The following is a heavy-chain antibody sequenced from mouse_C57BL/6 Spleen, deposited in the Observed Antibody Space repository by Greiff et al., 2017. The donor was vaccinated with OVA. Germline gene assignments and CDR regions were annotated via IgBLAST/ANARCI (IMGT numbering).Heavy chain of an antibody. D-gene: IGHD2-1*01. Sequence: EVQLQQSGTVLARPGASVKMSCKTSGYTFTSYWMHWVKQRPGQGLEWIGAIYPGNSDTSYNQKFKGKAKLTAVTSASTAYMELSSLTNEDSAVYYCTGEGYYGNYVYYAMDYWGQGTSVTVSS. CDR3: TGEGYYGNYVYYAMDY. CDR2: IYPGNSDT. CDR1: GYTFTSYW. V-gene: IGHV1-5*01. J-gene: IGHJ4*01.